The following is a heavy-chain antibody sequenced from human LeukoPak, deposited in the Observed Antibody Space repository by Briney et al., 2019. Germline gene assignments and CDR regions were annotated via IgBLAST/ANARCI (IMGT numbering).Heavy chain of an antibody. CDR2: IHHSGST. Sequence: SGTLSLTCAVSGESISSSNWWRWVRQPPGKGLEWIGEIHHSGSTNYNPSLKSRVTISVDKAKNQLSLKMTSVTAADTAVYYCAGGLVDTGRSRFDYWGQGTLVTVSS. J-gene: IGHJ4*02. CDR3: AGGLVDTGRSRFDY. D-gene: IGHD5-12*01. V-gene: IGHV4-4*02. CDR1: GESISSSNW.